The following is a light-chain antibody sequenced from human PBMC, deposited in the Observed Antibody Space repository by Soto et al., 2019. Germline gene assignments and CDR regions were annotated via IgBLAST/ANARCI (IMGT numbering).Light chain of an antibody. CDR1: QSISSY. J-gene: IGKJ1*01. CDR3: QQSYSTPT. CDR2: AAS. V-gene: IGKV1-39*01. Sequence: DIQMTQSPSSLSASVGDRVTMTCRASQSISSYLNCYQQKPGKAPKLLIYAASSLQSGVPSRFSGSGSGTDFTLTISSLQPEDFATYYCQQSYSTPTFGQGTKVDIK.